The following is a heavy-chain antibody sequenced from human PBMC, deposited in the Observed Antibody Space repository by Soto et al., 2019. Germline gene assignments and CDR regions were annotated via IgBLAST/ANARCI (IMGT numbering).Heavy chain of an antibody. V-gene: IGHV3-15*07. CDR2: IKSKTDGGTT. J-gene: IGHJ4*02. CDR1: GFTFSNAW. Sequence: EVQLVESGGGLVKPGGSLRLSCAASGFTFSNAWMNWVRQAPGKGLEWVGRIKSKTDGGTTDYAAPVKGRFTISKDDSKNTLYLQMNSLKTEDTAVDYCTTDLYDYGWGSYRAFDYWGQGTLVTVSS. D-gene: IGHD3-16*02. CDR3: TTDLYDYGWGSYRAFDY.